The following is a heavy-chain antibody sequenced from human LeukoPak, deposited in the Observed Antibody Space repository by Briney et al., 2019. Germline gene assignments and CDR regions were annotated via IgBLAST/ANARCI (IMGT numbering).Heavy chain of an antibody. Sequence: PSETLSLTCTVSGGSIGSYYWSWIRQPPGKGLEWIGYTYYSGSTNYNPSLKSRVTISVDTSKNQFSLKLSSVTAADTAVYYCARLNGYCSSTGFYPDYWGQGTLVTVSS. CDR1: GGSIGSYY. CDR2: TYYSGST. D-gene: IGHD2-2*03. V-gene: IGHV4-59*08. CDR3: ARLNGYCSSTGFYPDY. J-gene: IGHJ4*02.